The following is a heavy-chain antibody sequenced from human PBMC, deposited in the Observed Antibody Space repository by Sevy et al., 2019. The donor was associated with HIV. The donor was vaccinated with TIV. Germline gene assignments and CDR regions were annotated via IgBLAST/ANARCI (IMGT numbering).Heavy chain of an antibody. CDR3: ARLLSHWSQPGWGWFDP. J-gene: IGHJ5*02. Sequence: SETLSLTCAVYGGSFSGYYWSWIRQPPGKGLEWIGEINHSGSNNYNPSLKSRVTISVDTSTNQFSLKLSSVTAADTAVYYCARLLSHWSQPGWGWFDPWGQGTLVTVSS. CDR2: INHSGSN. CDR1: GGSFSGYY. D-gene: IGHD3-3*01. V-gene: IGHV4-34*01.